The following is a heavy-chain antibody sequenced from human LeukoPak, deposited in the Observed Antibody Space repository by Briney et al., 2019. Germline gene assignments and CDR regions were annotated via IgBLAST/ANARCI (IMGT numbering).Heavy chain of an antibody. J-gene: IGHJ6*03. CDR1: GFTSSFYW. CDR2: IIQDGSEK. V-gene: IGHV3-7*01. CDR3: ARDTNSSVRRRLGYMDA. D-gene: IGHD3-22*01. Sequence: GRSLRLSCAASGFTSSFYWMSWVRQAPGKGLEWVANIIQDGSEKNYVDSVKGRFTISRDNAKNSLYLQMNSLRAEDTAVYYCARDTNSSVRRRLGYMDAWGIGTTVTVSS.